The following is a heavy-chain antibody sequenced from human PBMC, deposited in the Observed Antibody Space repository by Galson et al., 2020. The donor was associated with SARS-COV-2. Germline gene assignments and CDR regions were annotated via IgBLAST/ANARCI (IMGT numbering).Heavy chain of an antibody. CDR1: GYTLTELS. Sequence: ASVTVSCKVSGYTLTELSMHWVRQAPGKGLEWMGGFDPEDGETIYAQTFQGRVTMTEDTSTDTAYMELSSLRSEDTAVYYCATTTIFGVGGWFDPWGQGSLVTVSS. CDR2: FDPEDGET. CDR3: ATTTIFGVGGWFDP. V-gene: IGHV1-24*01. J-gene: IGHJ5*02. D-gene: IGHD3-3*01.